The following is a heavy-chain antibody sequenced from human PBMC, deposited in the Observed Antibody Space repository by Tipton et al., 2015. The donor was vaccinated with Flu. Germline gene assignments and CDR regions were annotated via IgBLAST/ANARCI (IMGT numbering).Heavy chain of an antibody. CDR1: GFTFSNYG. CDR3: ARDDCSITSCLGR. J-gene: IGHJ1*01. CDR2: IRYDGSKQ. V-gene: IGHV3-33*08. D-gene: IGHD2-2*01. Sequence: SLRLSCAAFGFTFSNYGMFWVRQAPGKGLEWVSFIRYDGSKQYYTDSVQGRFTISKDNSKSTLYLQMNSLRAEDTAVYYCARDDCSITSCLGRWGQGTLVTISS.